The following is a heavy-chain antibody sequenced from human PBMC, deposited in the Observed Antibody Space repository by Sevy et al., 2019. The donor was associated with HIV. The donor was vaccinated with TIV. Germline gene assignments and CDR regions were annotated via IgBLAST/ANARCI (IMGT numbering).Heavy chain of an antibody. D-gene: IGHD4-17*01. CDR1: GYTLTELS. CDR2: FDPEDGET. V-gene: IGHV1-24*01. CDR3: ATIYGDGFYYYYGMDV. J-gene: IGHJ6*02. Sequence: ASVKVSCKVSGYTLTELSMHWVRQAPGKGLEWMGGFDPEDGETIYAQKFQGRVTMTEVTSTDTAYMELSSLRSEDTAVYYCATIYGDGFYYYYGMDVWGQGTTVTVSS.